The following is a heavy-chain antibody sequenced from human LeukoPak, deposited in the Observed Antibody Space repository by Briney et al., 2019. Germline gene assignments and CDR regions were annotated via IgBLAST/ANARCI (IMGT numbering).Heavy chain of an antibody. J-gene: IGHJ6*03. CDR1: GFTFSSYA. Sequence: TGGSLRLSCAASGFTFSSYAMSWVRQAPGKGLEWVSSISGTSVSTFYADSVQGRVTISRDITKTTLYLQMNSLRAEDTAVYYCAKVPFDWISSTNYYYYMDVWGKGTTVTVSS. V-gene: IGHV3-23*01. D-gene: IGHD3-9*01. CDR2: ISGTSVST. CDR3: AKVPFDWISSTNYYYYMDV.